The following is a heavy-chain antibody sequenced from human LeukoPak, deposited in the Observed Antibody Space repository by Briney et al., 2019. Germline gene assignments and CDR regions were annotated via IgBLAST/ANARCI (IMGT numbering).Heavy chain of an antibody. Sequence: GRSLRLSFAASGFTFSSYGMHWVRQAPGKGLEWVAVIWYDGSNKYYADSVKGRFTISRDNSKNTLYLQMNSLRAEDTAVYYCARGRWLQWGFDYWGQGTLVTVSS. V-gene: IGHV3-33*01. D-gene: IGHD5-24*01. CDR1: GFTFSSYG. CDR3: ARGRWLQWGFDY. J-gene: IGHJ4*02. CDR2: IWYDGSNK.